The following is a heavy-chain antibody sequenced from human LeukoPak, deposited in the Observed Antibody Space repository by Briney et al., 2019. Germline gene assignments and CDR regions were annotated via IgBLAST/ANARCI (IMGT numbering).Heavy chain of an antibody. CDR2: IWYDESNE. V-gene: IGHV3-30*02. D-gene: IGHD2-21*01. Sequence: GGSLRLSCAASGFTFSTYVMHWVRQAPGKELEWVALIWYDESNEYYADSVKGRFTVSRDNSRSMMYLQMNSLRAEDTAVYYCATCGGGDCYHFDYWGQGTLVTVSS. CDR1: GFTFSTYV. J-gene: IGHJ4*01. CDR3: ATCGGGDCYHFDY.